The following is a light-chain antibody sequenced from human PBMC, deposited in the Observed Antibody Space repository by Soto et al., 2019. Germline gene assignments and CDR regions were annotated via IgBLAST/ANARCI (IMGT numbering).Light chain of an antibody. J-gene: IGLJ1*01. V-gene: IGLV2-14*01. Sequence: QSVLTQPASVSGSPGQSITISCTGTSSDVGGYNYVSWYQQHPGKAPKLMIYDVSNRPSGVSNRFSGSKSGNTASLPISGLQAEDEADYYCSSYTSSSTLVFGTGTKLTV. CDR1: SSDVGGYNY. CDR3: SSYTSSSTLV. CDR2: DVS.